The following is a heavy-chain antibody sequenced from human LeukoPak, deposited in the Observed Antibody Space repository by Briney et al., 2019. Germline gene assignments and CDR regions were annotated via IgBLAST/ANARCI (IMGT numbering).Heavy chain of an antibody. CDR2: ISGSGGST. CDR3: AKDRTITMAFYYGY. CDR1: GFTFSSYA. Sequence: GGSLRLSCAASGFTFSSYAMSWVRQAPGKGLEWVSAISGSGGSTYYADSVKGRFTISGDNSKNTLYLQMNSLRAEDTAVYYCAKDRTITMAFYYGYWGQGTLVTVSS. D-gene: IGHD3-10*01. V-gene: IGHV3-23*01. J-gene: IGHJ4*02.